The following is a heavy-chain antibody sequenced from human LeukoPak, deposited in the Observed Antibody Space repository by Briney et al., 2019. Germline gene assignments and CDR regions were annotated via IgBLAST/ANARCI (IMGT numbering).Heavy chain of an antibody. D-gene: IGHD4-11*01. J-gene: IGHJ4*02. V-gene: IGHV3-23*05. CDR1: GFTFSDYA. CDR2: FKTKYSQV. Sequence: GGSLRLSCVASGFTFSDYAMNWVRQAPGKGLEWVSTFKTKYSQVYYAKSVRGRFTISTDNSEKTVYLQMNSLRAEDTALYYCARSVPDYTRFDYWGQGALVTVSS. CDR3: ARSVPDYTRFDY.